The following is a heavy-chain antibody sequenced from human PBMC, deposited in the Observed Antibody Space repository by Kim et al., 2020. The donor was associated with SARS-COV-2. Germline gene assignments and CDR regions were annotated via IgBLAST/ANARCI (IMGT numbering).Heavy chain of an antibody. CDR3: AKTGGNYFGYFDY. V-gene: IGHV3-30*18. CDR1: GFTFSSYG. CDR2: ISYDGDNK. D-gene: IGHD1-7*01. J-gene: IGHJ4*02. Sequence: GGSLRLSCAASGFTFSSYGMHWVRQAPGKGLEWVGVISYDGDNKYYADSVRGRFTISRDNSKNTLYLQMNSLRPEDTAVYYCAKTGGNYFGYFDYWGQGTLLTVSS.